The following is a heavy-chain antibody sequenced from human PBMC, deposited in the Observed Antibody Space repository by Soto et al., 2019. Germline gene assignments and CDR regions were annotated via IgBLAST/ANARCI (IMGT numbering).Heavy chain of an antibody. CDR1: GYAFTSYG. J-gene: IGHJ5*02. CDR2: ISAYNGNT. D-gene: IGHD6-13*01. V-gene: IGHV1-18*01. CDR3: ARVVAAAGEGWFDP. Sequence: ASVKVSCKASGYAFTSYGISWVRQAPGQGLEWMGWISAYNGNTNYAQKLQGRVTMTTDTSTSTAYMELRSLRSDDAAVYYCARVVAAAGEGWFDPWGQGTLVTVSS.